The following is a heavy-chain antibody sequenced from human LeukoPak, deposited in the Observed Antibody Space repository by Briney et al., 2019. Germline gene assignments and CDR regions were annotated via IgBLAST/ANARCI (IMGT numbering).Heavy chain of an antibody. CDR2: IDPSDSHI. J-gene: IGHJ4*02. Sequence: GESLKISCNGSGYSFTSNWISWVRQMPGKGLEWMGRIDPSDSHINYSPSFQGHVTISVDKSISTAYLQWSSLRASDTAIYYCASVGRGSYRRDFDYWGQGTLVTVSS. V-gene: IGHV5-10-1*01. CDR1: GYSFTSNW. D-gene: IGHD1-26*01. CDR3: ASVGRGSYRRDFDY.